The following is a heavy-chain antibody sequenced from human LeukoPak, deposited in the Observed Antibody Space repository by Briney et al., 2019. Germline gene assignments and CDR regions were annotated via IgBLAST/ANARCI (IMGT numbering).Heavy chain of an antibody. CDR2: ISSSSSFM. Sequence: GESLTLSCAASGFTFSTYSLNWVRQAPGKGLEWVSSISSSSSFMYYADSVKGRFTISRDNAKNALYLQMNSLRAEDKAVYYCVRVNHSFGNTYFDYWGQGTLVTVSS. D-gene: IGHD1-14*01. J-gene: IGHJ4*02. CDR3: VRVNHSFGNTYFDY. V-gene: IGHV3-21*01. CDR1: GFTFSTYS.